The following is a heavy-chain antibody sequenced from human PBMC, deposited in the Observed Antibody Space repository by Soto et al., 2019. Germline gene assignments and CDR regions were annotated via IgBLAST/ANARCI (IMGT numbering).Heavy chain of an antibody. J-gene: IGHJ6*02. D-gene: IGHD1-26*01. CDR2: ISGSGGST. CDR1: GFTFSSYA. Sequence: GSLRLSCAASGFTFSSYAMSWVRQAPGKGLEWVSAISGSGGSTYYADSVKGRFTISRDNSKNTLYLQMNSLRAEDTAVYYCAKDNVLVGATRLWDYYYGMDVWGQGTTVTVSS. CDR3: AKDNVLVGATRLWDYYYGMDV. V-gene: IGHV3-23*01.